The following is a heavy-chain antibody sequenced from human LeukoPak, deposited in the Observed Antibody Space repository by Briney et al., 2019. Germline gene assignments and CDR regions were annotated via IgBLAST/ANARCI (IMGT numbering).Heavy chain of an antibody. CDR1: GYSISSGYY. D-gene: IGHD4-23*01. J-gene: IGHJ4*02. V-gene: IGHV4-38-2*01. Sequence: SDTPSLXCAVSGYSISSGYYWGWIRQPPGMGLESIGSIYYDGSTYYNPSLNSRVTISIDTSNNQFSLNLSSVSAADTAVYYCARQAAYGGRDYWGQGTLVIVSS. CDR3: ARQAAYGGRDY. CDR2: IYYDGST.